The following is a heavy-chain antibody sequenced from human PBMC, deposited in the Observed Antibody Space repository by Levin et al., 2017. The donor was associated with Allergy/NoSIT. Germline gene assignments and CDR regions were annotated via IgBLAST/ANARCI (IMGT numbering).Heavy chain of an antibody. D-gene: IGHD3-3*01. CDR3: ARVLANPVLRFLEWFSFDI. CDR2: INSDGSST. Sequence: GESLKISCAASGFTFSSYWMHWVRQAPGKGLVWVSRINSDGSSTSYADSVKGRFTISRDNAKNTLYLQMNSLRAEDTAVYYCARVLANPVLRFLEWFSFDIWGQGTMVTVSS. V-gene: IGHV3-74*01. CDR1: GFTFSSYW. J-gene: IGHJ3*02.